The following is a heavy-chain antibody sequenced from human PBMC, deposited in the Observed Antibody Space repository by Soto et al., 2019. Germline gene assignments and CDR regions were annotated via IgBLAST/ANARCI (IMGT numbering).Heavy chain of an antibody. CDR1: GSTFTSYD. CDR2: MYPNSGNP. CDR3: ARDGSRGSSRWGRYYYYGMGV. V-gene: IGHV1-8*01. Sequence: PVKVSCKASGSTFTSYDNNWLRQATGPGLEWMGWMYPNSGNPGYAQKFRGGVTMTRNTTISTAYMELSSLRSEDTAVYYGARDGSRGSSRWGRYYYYGMGVWGQGTTVTVSS. J-gene: IGHJ6*02. D-gene: IGHD6-13*01.